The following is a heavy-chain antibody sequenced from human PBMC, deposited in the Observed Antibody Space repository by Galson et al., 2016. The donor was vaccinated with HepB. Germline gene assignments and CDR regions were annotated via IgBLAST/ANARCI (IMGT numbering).Heavy chain of an antibody. D-gene: IGHD5-18*01. V-gene: IGHV3-30-3*01. CDR2: ISFDGNQK. J-gene: IGHJ6*02. CDR3: ARDSTAMVGRMNFYGLDV. CDR1: GFTFSNNA. Sequence: SLRLSCAGSGFTFSNNAMHWFRQAPGKGPEWVAAISFDGNQKTYADSVKGRITISRDNSKSALYLQINRLRTDDTGVYYCARDSTAMVGRMNFYGLDVWGQGTTVTASS.